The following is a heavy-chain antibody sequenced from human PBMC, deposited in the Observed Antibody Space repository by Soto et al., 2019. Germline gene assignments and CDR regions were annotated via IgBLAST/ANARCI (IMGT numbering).Heavy chain of an antibody. V-gene: IGHV1-18*04. J-gene: IGHJ6*01. D-gene: IGHD5-12*01. Sequence: ASVKVSCKASGYTFTSYGISWVRQAPGQGLEWMGWISAYNGNTNYAQKLQGRVTMTTDTSTSTAYMELRSLRSDDTAVYYCASGGHSRYHTKSYGMDVLRQGTTVILAS. CDR3: ASGGHSRYHTKSYGMDV. CDR1: GYTFTSYG. CDR2: ISAYNGNT.